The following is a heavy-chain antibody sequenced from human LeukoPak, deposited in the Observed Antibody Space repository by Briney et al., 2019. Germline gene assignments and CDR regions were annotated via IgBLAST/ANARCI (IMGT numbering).Heavy chain of an antibody. Sequence: ASVKVSCKASGGTFSSYAISWVRQAPGQGLEWMGRNIPIFGTANYAQKFPGRVTITTDESTSIAYMELSSLRSEDTAVYYCARDREPYCGGDCYGGAFDYWGQGTLVTVSS. J-gene: IGHJ4*02. CDR3: ARDREPYCGGDCYGGAFDY. CDR2: NIPIFGTA. V-gene: IGHV1-69*05. CDR1: GGTFSSYA. D-gene: IGHD2-21*02.